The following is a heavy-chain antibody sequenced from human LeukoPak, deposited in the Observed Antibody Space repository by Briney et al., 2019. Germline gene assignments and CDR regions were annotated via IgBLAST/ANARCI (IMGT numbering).Heavy chain of an antibody. CDR1: GFTFSSYA. V-gene: IGHV3-23*01. D-gene: IGHD1-26*01. CDR2: ISGSGGST. J-gene: IGHJ4*02. CDR3: AKDERAIVGAFDY. Sequence: GGSLRLSCAASGFTFSSYAMSWVRQAPGKGLEWVPAISGSGGSTYYADSVKGRFTISRDNSKNTLYLQMNSLRAEDTAVYYCAKDERAIVGAFDYWGQGTLVTVSS.